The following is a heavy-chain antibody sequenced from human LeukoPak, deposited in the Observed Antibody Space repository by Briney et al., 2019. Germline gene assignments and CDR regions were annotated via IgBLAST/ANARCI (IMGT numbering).Heavy chain of an antibody. J-gene: IGHJ4*02. CDR2: IYYSGST. D-gene: IGHD2-2*01. CDR1: GGSISSGGYY. V-gene: IGHV4-31*03. CDR3: ARVADIVVVPASHFDY. Sequence: SQTLSLTCTVSGGSISSGGYYWSWIRQHPEKGLEWLGYIYYSGSTYYNPSLKSRVTISVDTSKNQFSLKLSSVTAADTAVYYCARVADIVVVPASHFDYWGQGTLVTVSS.